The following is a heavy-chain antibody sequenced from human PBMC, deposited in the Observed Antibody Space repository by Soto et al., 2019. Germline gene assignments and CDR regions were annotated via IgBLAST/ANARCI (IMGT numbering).Heavy chain of an antibody. D-gene: IGHD6-6*01. CDR2: IYYSGST. J-gene: IGHJ4*02. CDR3: ARYEYSSSLNYFDY. CDR1: GGSISSSSYY. Sequence: QLQLQESGPGLVKPSETLSLTCTVSGGSISSSSYYWGWIRQPPGKGLEWIGSIYYSGSTYYNPSLTSRVTISVDTSKNQFSLKLSSVTAADTAVYYCARYEYSSSLNYFDYWGQGTLVTVSS. V-gene: IGHV4-39*01.